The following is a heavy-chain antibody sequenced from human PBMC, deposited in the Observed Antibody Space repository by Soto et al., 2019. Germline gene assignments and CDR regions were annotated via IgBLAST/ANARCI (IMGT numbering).Heavy chain of an antibody. D-gene: IGHD3-10*01. CDR3: LLGELSSYYYYGMDV. V-gene: IGHV3-15*07. J-gene: IGHJ6*02. CDR2: IKSKTDGGTT. Sequence: GGSLRLSCAASGFTFSNAWMNWVRQAPGKGLEWVGRIKSKTDGGTTDYAAPVKGRFTISRDDSKNTLYLQMNSLKTEDTAVYYCLLGELSSYYYYGMDVWGQGTTVTVSS. CDR1: GFTFSNAW.